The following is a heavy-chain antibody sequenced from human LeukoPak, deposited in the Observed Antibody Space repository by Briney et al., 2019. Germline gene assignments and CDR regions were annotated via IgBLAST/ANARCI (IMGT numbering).Heavy chain of an antibody. CDR2: ISSSSSYI. CDR3: ARFDGSGSYYGY. Sequence: GSLRLSCAASGFTFSSYSMNWVRQAPGKGLEWVSSISSSSSYIYYADSVKGRFTISRDNAKNSLYLQMNSLRAEDTAVYYCARFDGSGSYYGYWGQGTLVTVSS. V-gene: IGHV3-21*01. J-gene: IGHJ4*02. D-gene: IGHD3-10*01. CDR1: GFTFSSYS.